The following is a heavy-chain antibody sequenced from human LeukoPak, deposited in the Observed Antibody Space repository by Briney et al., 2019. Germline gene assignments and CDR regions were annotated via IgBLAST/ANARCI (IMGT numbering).Heavy chain of an antibody. V-gene: IGHV4-4*02. CDR1: GGSISSSNW. Sequence: SETLSLTCAVSGGSISSSNWWSWVRQPPGKGLEWIGEINHSGSTNYSPSLKSRVTISLDTSRNQFSLKLNSVTAADTAVYYCAKSNGYGLVDIWGQGTMVTVSS. CDR2: INHSGST. J-gene: IGHJ3*02. CDR3: AKSNGYGLVDI. D-gene: IGHD3-10*01.